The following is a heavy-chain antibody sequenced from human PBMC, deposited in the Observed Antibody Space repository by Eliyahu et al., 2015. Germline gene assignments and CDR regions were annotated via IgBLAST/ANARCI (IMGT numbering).Heavy chain of an antibody. CDR3: AKDGDFWSGFDYWFDP. CDR1: GFTFSSYA. D-gene: IGHD3-3*01. CDR2: ISGSGGST. J-gene: IGHJ5*02. V-gene: IGHV3-23*01. Sequence: EVQLLESGGGLVQPGGSLRLSCAASGFTFSSYAMSWVRQAPGKGLEWVSAISGSGGSTYYADSVKGRFTISRDNSKNTLYLQMNSLRAEDTAVYYCAKDGDFWSGFDYWFDPWGQGTLVTVSS.